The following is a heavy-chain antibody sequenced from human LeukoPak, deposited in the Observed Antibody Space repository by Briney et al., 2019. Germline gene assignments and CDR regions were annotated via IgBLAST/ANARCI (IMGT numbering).Heavy chain of an antibody. CDR3: ARAGSGSYRHDY. D-gene: IGHD3-10*01. CDR2: ISGSGHDI. V-gene: IGHV3-11*04. Sequence: GSLRLSCAASGFIFSEFYMSWVRQSPGKGLEWISYISGSGHDINYVDSVKGRFTVSRDNAKNSLYLQMNSLRDEDTAVYYCARAGSGSYRHDYWGQGTLVTVSS. J-gene: IGHJ4*02. CDR1: GFIFSEFY.